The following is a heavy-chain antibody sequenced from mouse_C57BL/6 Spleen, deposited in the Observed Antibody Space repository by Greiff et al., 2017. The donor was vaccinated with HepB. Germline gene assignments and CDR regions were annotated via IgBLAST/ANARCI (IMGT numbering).Heavy chain of an antibody. CDR3: ARAIGDYYGSSYGFAY. Sequence: QVQLQQSGAELVKPGASVKMSCKASGYTFTTYPIEWMKQNHGKSLEWIGNFHPYDDDTKYNEKFKGKATLTVEKSSSTVYLELSRLTSDDSAVYYCARAIGDYYGSSYGFAYWGQGTLVTVSA. CDR1: GYTFTTYP. J-gene: IGHJ3*01. CDR2: FHPYDDDT. V-gene: IGHV1-47*01. D-gene: IGHD1-1*01.